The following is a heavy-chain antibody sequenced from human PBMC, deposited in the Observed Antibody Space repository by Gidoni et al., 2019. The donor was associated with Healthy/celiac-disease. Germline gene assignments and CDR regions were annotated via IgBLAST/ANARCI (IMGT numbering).Heavy chain of an antibody. D-gene: IGHD3-22*01. J-gene: IGHJ3*02. CDR2: ITHSGST. CDR1: GGSISSSNW. CDR3: AREMIPLSGASGSAFDI. Sequence: QVQLQESGPGLVKPSGTLSLTCAVSGGSISSSNWWSWVRQPPGKGLEWIGEITHSGSTNYNPSLKSRVTISVDKSKNQFSLKLSSVTAADTAVYYCAREMIPLSGASGSAFDIWGQGTMVTVSS. V-gene: IGHV4-4*02.